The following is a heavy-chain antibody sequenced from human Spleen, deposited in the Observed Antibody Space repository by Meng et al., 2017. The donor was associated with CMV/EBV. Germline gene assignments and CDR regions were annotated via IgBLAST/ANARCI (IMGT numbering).Heavy chain of an antibody. Sequence: GESLKISCAASGFTFSSYAMSWVRQAPGKGLEWVSSISSSSSYIYYADSVKGRFTISRDNAKNSLYLQMNSLRAEDTAVYYCARDGHYYDSSGTPPSWGQGTLVTVSS. J-gene: IGHJ5*02. V-gene: IGHV3-21*01. D-gene: IGHD3-22*01. CDR3: ARDGHYYDSSGTPPS. CDR1: GFTFSSYA. CDR2: ISSSSSYI.